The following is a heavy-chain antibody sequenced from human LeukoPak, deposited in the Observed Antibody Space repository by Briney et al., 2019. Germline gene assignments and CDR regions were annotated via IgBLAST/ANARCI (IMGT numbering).Heavy chain of an antibody. J-gene: IGHJ4*02. CDR3: ARDPYGSGDGYFDY. V-gene: IGHV3-33*01. D-gene: IGHD3-10*01. CDR1: GFTFSDHG. CDR2: IWYNGSKK. Sequence: GGSLRLSCAASGFTFSDHGMHWVRQAPGKGLEWVAIIWYNGSKKYYAESVKGRFTISRDNSKNTLYLQMSSLRAEDTAVYYCARDPYGSGDGYFDYWGQATLVTVSS.